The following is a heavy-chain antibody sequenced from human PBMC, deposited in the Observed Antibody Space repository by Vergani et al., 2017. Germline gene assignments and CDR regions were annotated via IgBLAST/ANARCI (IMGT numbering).Heavy chain of an antibody. D-gene: IGHD5-18*01. CDR3: AKEVLDTAMDPPVIFGY. J-gene: IGHJ4*02. CDR1: GFTFSSYA. Sequence: EVQLLESGGGLVQPGGSLRLSCAASGFTFSSYAMSWVRQAPGKGLEWVSAISGSGGSTYYADSVKGRFTISRDNSKTTLYLQMNSLRAEDTAVYYCAKEVLDTAMDPPVIFGYWGQGTLVTVSS. V-gene: IGHV3-23*01. CDR2: ISGSGGST.